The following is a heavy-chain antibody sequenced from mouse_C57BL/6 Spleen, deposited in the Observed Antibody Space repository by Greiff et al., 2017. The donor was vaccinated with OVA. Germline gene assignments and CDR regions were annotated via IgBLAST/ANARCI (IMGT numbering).Heavy chain of an antibody. J-gene: IGHJ4*01. CDR2: ISSGGSYT. V-gene: IGHV5-6*01. Sequence: EVHLVESGGDLVKPGGSLKLSCAASGFTFSSYGMSWVRQTPDKRLEWVATISSGGSYTYYPDSVKGRFTISRDNAKNTLYLQMSSLKSEDTAMYYCARDWDDYAMDYWGQGTSVTVSS. CDR3: ARDWDDYAMDY. D-gene: IGHD4-1*01. CDR1: GFTFSSYG.